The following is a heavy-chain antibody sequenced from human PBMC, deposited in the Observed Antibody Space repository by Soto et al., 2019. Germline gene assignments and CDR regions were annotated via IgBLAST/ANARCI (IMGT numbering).Heavy chain of an antibody. CDR3: AHIVVAGLGYYFDY. J-gene: IGHJ4*02. CDR1: GFSLSSTRMA. CDR2: IYWDDDK. Sequence: QITLKESGPTLVKPTQTLTLTCTFSGFSLSSTRMALGWIRQPPGKALEWLALIYWDDDKRYSPFLKSRLTITKDTSTNQVVLTMSNMDPVDTARYYCAHIVVAGLGYYFDYWGQGTLVTVSS. D-gene: IGHD6-19*01. V-gene: IGHV2-5*02.